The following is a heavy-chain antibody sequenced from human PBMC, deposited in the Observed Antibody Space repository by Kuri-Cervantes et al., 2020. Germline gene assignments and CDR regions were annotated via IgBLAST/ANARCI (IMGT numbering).Heavy chain of an antibody. V-gene: IGHV3-7*01. CDR3: ARDLRGSSCF. D-gene: IGHD6-13*01. CDR2: IDQDGSEK. Sequence: ETLSLTCAASGFTFSSYEMNWVRQAPGKGLEWVANIDQDGSEKYYVDSVRGRFSISRDNAKNSLYLQMNNLGAEDTALYYCARDLRGSSCFWGQGALVTVSS. CDR1: GFTFSSYE. J-gene: IGHJ4*02.